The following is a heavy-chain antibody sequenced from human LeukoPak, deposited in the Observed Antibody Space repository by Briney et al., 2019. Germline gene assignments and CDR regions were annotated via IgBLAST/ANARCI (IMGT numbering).Heavy chain of an antibody. D-gene: IGHD3-10*01. Sequence: SETLSLTCTVSGGSVSSGGYYWSWIRQHPGKGLEWIGYIYYSGSTYYNPSLKSRGTISVDTSKNQFSLKLSSVTAADTAVYYCARGPLVRGVSFDYWGQGTLVTVSS. V-gene: IGHV4-31*03. J-gene: IGHJ4*02. CDR2: IYYSGST. CDR1: GGSVSSGGYY. CDR3: ARGPLVRGVSFDY.